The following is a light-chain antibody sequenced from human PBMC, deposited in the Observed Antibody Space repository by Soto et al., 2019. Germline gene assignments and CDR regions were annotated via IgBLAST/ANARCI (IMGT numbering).Light chain of an antibody. CDR3: QQLNSYPQT. J-gene: IGKJ5*01. V-gene: IGKV1-9*01. Sequence: IQLTQSPSSLSASVGDRVAITCRASQGISSYLALYQQKPGKAPKLLVYSASTLQSGVPSRFSSSGSGPDFTLTISSLQPEDSATYFCQQLNSYPQTFGQGTRLEIK. CDR1: QGISSY. CDR2: SAS.